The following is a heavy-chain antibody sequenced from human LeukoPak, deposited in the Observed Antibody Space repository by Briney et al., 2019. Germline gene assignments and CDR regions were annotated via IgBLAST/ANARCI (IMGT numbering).Heavy chain of an antibody. CDR3: AKRLSSSGYYPPFDY. D-gene: IGHD3-22*01. CDR1: GFTVSSNY. CDR2: IYSGGTT. Sequence: GGSLRLSCAASGFTVSSNYMSWVRQAPGKGLEWVSVIYSGGTTYYADSVKGRFTISRDNSKNTLYLQMNSLRAEDTAVYYCAKRLSSSGYYPPFDYWGQGTLVPVSS. V-gene: IGHV3-53*01. J-gene: IGHJ4*02.